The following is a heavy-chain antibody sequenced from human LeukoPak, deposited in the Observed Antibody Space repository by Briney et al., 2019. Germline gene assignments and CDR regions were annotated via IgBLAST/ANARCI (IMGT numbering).Heavy chain of an antibody. V-gene: IGHV4-34*01. J-gene: IGHJ2*01. Sequence: KWLEWIAEINHSGSTNYNPSLKSRVTISVDTSKNQFSLKLSSVTAADTAVYYCARGQAFDLWGRGTLVTVSS. CDR2: INHSGST. CDR3: ARGQAFDL.